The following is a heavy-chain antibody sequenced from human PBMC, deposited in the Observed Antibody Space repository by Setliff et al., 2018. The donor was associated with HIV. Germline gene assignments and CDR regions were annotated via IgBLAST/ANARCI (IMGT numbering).Heavy chain of an antibody. J-gene: IGHJ6*02. CDR3: EAATVGETGYYGIDV. V-gene: IGHV4-39*07. CDR1: GGPITTSTYY. Sequence: SETLSLTCSVSGGPITTSTYYWGWIRQPPGKGLEWLGNIYQSGTTYYNSSRTSRVTMSVDTSKNQFSLKLNSVTAADTDVYYCEAATVGETGYYGIDVWGPGTTVTVS. D-gene: IGHD1-26*01. CDR2: IYQSGTT.